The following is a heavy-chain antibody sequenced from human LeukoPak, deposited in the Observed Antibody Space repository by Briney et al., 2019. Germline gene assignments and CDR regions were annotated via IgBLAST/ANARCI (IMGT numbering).Heavy chain of an antibody. V-gene: IGHV3-48*01. D-gene: IGHD3-10*01. CDR3: AKDHSYYGSGSPYYYYGMDV. Sequence: PGGSLRLSCAASGFTFSSYNMNWVRQAPGKGLDWVSYISSSSSTIFYADSVKGRFTISRDNSKNTLYLQMNSLRAEDTAVYYCAKDHSYYGSGSPYYYYGMDVWGQGTTVTVSS. CDR2: ISSSSSTI. CDR1: GFTFSSYN. J-gene: IGHJ6*02.